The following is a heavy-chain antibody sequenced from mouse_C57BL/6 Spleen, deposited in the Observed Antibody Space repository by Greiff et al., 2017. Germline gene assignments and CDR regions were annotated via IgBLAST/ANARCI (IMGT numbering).Heavy chain of an antibody. CDR3: VRHWGAY. CDR1: GFSFNTYA. J-gene: IGHJ3*01. D-gene: IGHD4-1*01. CDR2: IRSKSNNYAT. V-gene: IGHV10-1*01. Sequence: EVQRVESGGGLVQPKGSLTLSCAASGFSFNTYAMNWVRQAPGKGLELVARIRSKSNNYATYYADSVKDRFTISRDDSESMLYLQMNNLKTEDTAMYYCVRHWGAYWGLGTLVTVSA.